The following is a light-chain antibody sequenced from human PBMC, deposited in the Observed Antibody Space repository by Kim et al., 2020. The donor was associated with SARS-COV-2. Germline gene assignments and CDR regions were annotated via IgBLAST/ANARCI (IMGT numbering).Light chain of an antibody. CDR2: AAT. J-gene: IGLJ3*02. V-gene: IGLV1-40*01. Sequence: QSVPISGTGSSSNIGAGYDVHWYHQLPGSAPKLLIFAATRRPSGVPDRLSGSKSGTSASLAITGLQAEDEADYYCQSYDSRLSGWVFGGGTQLTVL. CDR3: QSYDSRLSGWV. CDR1: SSNIGAGYD.